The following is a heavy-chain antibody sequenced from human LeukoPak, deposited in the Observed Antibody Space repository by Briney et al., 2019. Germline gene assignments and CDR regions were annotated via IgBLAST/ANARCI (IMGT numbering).Heavy chain of an antibody. D-gene: IGHD1-26*01. CDR3: AIDAWDLPLDAFDI. J-gene: IGHJ3*02. CDR1: GFTFSSYN. Sequence: PGGSLRLSCAASGFTFSSYNMNWVPQAPGKGLEWVSYINTDSSSIYDADSVKGRFTISRDNAKNSLYLQMNSLRDEDTAVYYCAIDAWDLPLDAFDIWGQGTMVTVSS. CDR2: INTDSSSI. V-gene: IGHV3-48*02.